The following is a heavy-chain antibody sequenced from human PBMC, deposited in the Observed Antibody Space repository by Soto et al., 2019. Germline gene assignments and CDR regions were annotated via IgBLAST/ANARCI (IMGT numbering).Heavy chain of an antibody. CDR1: GDSFSSGGYY. J-gene: IGHJ5*02. Sequence: WETLSLTCTVSGDSFSSGGYYWSWFRQPPGKGLEYIGYIYNSGTTNYNPSLKSRVTISVDTSKNQFSLRLSSVIAADTAVYYCAREGSGSYVRAPAPWHPWGQGTLVTVSS. CDR3: AREGSGSYVRAPAPWHP. CDR2: IYNSGTT. V-gene: IGHV4-61*08. D-gene: IGHD1-26*01.